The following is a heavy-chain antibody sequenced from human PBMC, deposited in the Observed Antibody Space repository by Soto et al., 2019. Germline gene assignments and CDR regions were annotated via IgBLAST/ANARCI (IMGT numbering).Heavy chain of an antibody. CDR3: ARGTRALITSFIAY. J-gene: IGHJ4*02. V-gene: IGHV4-59*03. Sequence: LQESGPRLVKASETLSLNCSVSGDAISNYYWSWIRQTPGRGLEWIGCVHESGSTDYNPSLKGRVIISLHTSKSQFSLSLRSATAADTATYYCARGTRALITSFIAYWGQGIPVAVSS. CDR1: GDAISNYY. D-gene: IGHD1-20*01. CDR2: VHESGST.